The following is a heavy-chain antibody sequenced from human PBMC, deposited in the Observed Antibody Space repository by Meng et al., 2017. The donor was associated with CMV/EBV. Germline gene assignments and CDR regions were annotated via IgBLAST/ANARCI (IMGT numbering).Heavy chain of an antibody. J-gene: IGHJ3*02. D-gene: IGHD2-2*02. Sequence: LTCVGSGFTFSYDTMNWVRPAPGKGLEWVTSITASSNYIFYGESVKGRFTVSRDNAKNSLYLQMDSLRPEDTAVYYCVRENTEAFDIWGRGTMVTVSS. CDR2: ITASSNYI. CDR1: GFTFSYDT. V-gene: IGHV3-21*01. CDR3: VRENTEAFDI.